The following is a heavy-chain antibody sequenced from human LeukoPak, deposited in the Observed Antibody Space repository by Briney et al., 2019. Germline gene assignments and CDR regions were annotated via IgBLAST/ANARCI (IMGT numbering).Heavy chain of an antibody. D-gene: IGHD4-17*01. CDR3: ARGGESDYGDYPNGYYGMDV. Sequence: GGSLRLSCAASGFTFSSYSMNWVRQAPGKGLEWVSSISSGSSYIYYADSVKGRFTISRDNAKNSLYLQMNSLRAEDTAVYYCARGGESDYGDYPNGYYGMDVWGQGTTVTVSS. CDR2: ISSGSSYI. V-gene: IGHV3-21*01. CDR1: GFTFSSYS. J-gene: IGHJ6*02.